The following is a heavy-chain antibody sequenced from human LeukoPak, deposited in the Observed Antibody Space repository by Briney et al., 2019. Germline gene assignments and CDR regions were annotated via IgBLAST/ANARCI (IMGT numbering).Heavy chain of an antibody. V-gene: IGHV1-8*03. J-gene: IGHJ3*02. CDR2: MNPNSGNT. CDR3: ARGDTIFGTDDDAFDI. CDR1: GYTFTSYD. Sequence: ASVKVSCKASGYTFTSYDINWVRQATGQGLEWMGWMNPNSGNTGHAQKFQGRVTITRNTSISTAYMELSSLRSEDTAVYYCARGDTIFGTDDDAFDIWGQGTMVTVSS. D-gene: IGHD3-3*01.